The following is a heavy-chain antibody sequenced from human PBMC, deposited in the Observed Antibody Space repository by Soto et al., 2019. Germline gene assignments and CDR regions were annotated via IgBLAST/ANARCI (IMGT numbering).Heavy chain of an antibody. CDR2: INGDGSNT. V-gene: IGHV3-74*01. D-gene: IGHD6-13*01. Sequence: GGSLRLSCAASEFTFSNYWFHWVRQTPGKGLMWVSRINGDGSNTFYVDSVKGRFTISRDTATNSLYLQMNSLRAEDTAVYYCATSTWYAFDIWGQGTMVTGSS. J-gene: IGHJ3*02. CDR1: EFTFSNYW. CDR3: ATSTWYAFDI.